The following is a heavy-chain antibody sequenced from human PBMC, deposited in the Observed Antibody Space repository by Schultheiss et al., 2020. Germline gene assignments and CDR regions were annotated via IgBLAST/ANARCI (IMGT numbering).Heavy chain of an antibody. CDR3: AREQATGANYYYYYGMDV. CDR2: IIPILGIA. V-gene: IGHV1-69*04. Sequence: SVKVSCKASGGTFSSYTISWVRQAPGQGLEWMGRIIPILGIANYAQKFQGRVTITADKSTSTAYMELSSLRSEDTAVYYCAREQATGANYYYYYGMDVWGKGTTVTVSS. J-gene: IGHJ6*04. CDR1: GGTFSSYT. D-gene: IGHD1-7*01.